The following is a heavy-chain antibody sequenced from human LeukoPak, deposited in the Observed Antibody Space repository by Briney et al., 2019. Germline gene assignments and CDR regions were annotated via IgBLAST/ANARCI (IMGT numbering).Heavy chain of an antibody. J-gene: IGHJ6*02. CDR2: VNPNSGNT. Sequence: ASVKVSCKASGYTFTSYDINWVRQATGQGLEWMGWVNPNSGNTGYAQKFQGRVTMTRNTSISTAYMELSSLRSEDTAVYYCARGSVLIYYYGMDVWGQGTTVTVSS. D-gene: IGHD4/OR15-4a*01. V-gene: IGHV1-8*01. CDR3: ARGSVLIYYYGMDV. CDR1: GYTFTSYD.